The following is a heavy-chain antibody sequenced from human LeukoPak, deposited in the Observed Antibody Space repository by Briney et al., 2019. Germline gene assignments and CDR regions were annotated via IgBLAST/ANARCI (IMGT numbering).Heavy chain of an antibody. CDR1: GFTFSSYA. CDR3: ARVLRDPDYYGSDWFDP. V-gene: IGHV3-66*01. CDR2: IYSGGST. D-gene: IGHD3-10*01. J-gene: IGHJ5*02. Sequence: GGSLRLSCAASGFTFSSYAMSWVRQAPGKGLEWVSVIYSGGSTYYADSVKGRFTISRDNSKNTLYLQMNSLRAEDTAVYYCARVLRDPDYYGSDWFDPWGQGTLVTVSS.